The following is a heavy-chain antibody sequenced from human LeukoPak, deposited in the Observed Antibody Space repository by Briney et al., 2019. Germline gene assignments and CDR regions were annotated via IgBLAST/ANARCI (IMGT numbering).Heavy chain of an antibody. Sequence: SETLSLTCAVYGGSFSAYYWSWIRRPPGKGLEWIGEINHSGSTNYNPSLKSRVTISIDTSKNQFSLEMSSVTAADTAVYYCARGRGARSSRWYNWFDPWGQGTLVTASS. CDR2: INHSGST. J-gene: IGHJ5*02. V-gene: IGHV4-34*01. CDR3: ARGRGARSSRWYNWFDP. D-gene: IGHD6-13*01. CDR1: GGSFSAYY.